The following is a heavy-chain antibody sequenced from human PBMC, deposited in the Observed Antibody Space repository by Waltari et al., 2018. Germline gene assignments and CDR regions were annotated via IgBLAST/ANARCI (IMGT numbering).Heavy chain of an antibody. CDR3: ARGYNYGPYYFDY. CDR2: ILPIVDRD. D-gene: IGHD5-12*01. V-gene: IGHV1-69*04. CDR1: GDTFKNYA. J-gene: IGHJ4*02. Sequence: QVQLVQSGAEVKRPGSSVKVSCKASGDTFKNYAISWVRPAPGLGLEWMGRILPIVDRDHYAQKFQGRLTITADKSTTTAYMELTGLTSEDTAVYYCARGYNYGPYYFDYWGQGTLVSVSS.